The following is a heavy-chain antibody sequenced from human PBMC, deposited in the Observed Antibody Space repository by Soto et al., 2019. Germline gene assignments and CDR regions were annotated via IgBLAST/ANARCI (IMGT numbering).Heavy chain of an antibody. Sequence: QVQLVQSGAEVKKPGSSVKVSCKASGGTFSSYTISWVRQAPGQGLEWMGRIIPILGIAKYAQKFQGRVTITAEKSTSTAYMELSSLRSEDTAVYYCAREGRGDSERWFEPWGQGTLVTVSS. CDR2: IIPILGIA. J-gene: IGHJ5*02. CDR1: GGTFSSYT. CDR3: AREGRGDSERWFEP. V-gene: IGHV1-69*08. D-gene: IGHD3-16*01.